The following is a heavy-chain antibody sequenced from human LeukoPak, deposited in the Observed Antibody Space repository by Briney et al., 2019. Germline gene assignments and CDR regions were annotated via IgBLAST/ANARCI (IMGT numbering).Heavy chain of an antibody. V-gene: IGHV3-30*03. Sequence: GGSLRLSCAVSGFTISDNGMHWVRQAPGKGLEWVGVVTYGEGGKHYADSVKGRFTISRDNSKNTLYLHMNSLRVEDTALYYCAREQSSGDYRTADYWGQGTLVTVSS. J-gene: IGHJ4*02. CDR1: GFTISDNG. CDR2: VTYGEGGK. CDR3: AREQSSGDYRTADY. D-gene: IGHD6-19*01.